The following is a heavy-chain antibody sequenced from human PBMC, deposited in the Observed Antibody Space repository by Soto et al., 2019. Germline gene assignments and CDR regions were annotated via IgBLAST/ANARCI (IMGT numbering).Heavy chain of an antibody. CDR3: ARGYRNYYYLDY. CDR1: GFTFSSYG. V-gene: IGHV3-33*01. CDR2: IWYDGSNK. J-gene: IGHJ4*02. D-gene: IGHD4-4*01. Sequence: QVQLVESGGGVVQPGRSLRLSCAASGFTFSSYGMHWVRQAPGKGLEWVAVIWYDGSNKYYADSVKGRFTISGDNSKNALYLQMNSLRAEDTAVYYCARGYRNYYYLDYWGQGTLVTVSA.